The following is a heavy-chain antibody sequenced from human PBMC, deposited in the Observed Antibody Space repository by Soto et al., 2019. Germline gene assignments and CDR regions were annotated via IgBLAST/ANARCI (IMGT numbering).Heavy chain of an antibody. CDR1: GFTFSSYA. J-gene: IGHJ3*02. D-gene: IGHD6-19*01. CDR2: ISGSGGNT. Sequence: GGSLRLSCAASGFTFSSYAMSWVRQAPGKGLEWVSGISGSGGNTYYAESVKGRLTISRDNSKNTLYLQMNSLRAEDTAIYYCAKITSGWPYDAFDIWGQGTMVTVSS. V-gene: IGHV3-23*01. CDR3: AKITSGWPYDAFDI.